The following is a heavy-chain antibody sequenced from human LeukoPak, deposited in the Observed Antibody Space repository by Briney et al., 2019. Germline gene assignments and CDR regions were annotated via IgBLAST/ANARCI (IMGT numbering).Heavy chain of an antibody. CDR3: AREILYDSTGYYL. CDR1: GGSISSNSYY. D-gene: IGHD3-22*01. J-gene: IGHJ4*02. Sequence: SETLSLTCTVSGGSISSNSYYWGGIRQPPGKGVEWIGSIYYNGSTYYNPSLNLRVTISVDTSKNQFSLNLRSVTAADTAVYYCAREILYDSTGYYLWGQGTLVTVSS. V-gene: IGHV4-39*07. CDR2: IYYNGST.